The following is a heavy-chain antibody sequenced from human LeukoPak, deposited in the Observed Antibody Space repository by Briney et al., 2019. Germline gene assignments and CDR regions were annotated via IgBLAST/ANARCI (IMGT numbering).Heavy chain of an antibody. Sequence: GGSLRLSCVVSGFTLSDSYMNWLRQAPGKGLEYVSVLSSGGSTNYADSVKGRFTISRDNSKNTLYLQMNSLRADDTAVYYCAKQDIRSSGWYDWGQGTLVTVSS. CDR1: GFTLSDSY. D-gene: IGHD6-13*01. CDR2: LSSGGST. CDR3: AKQDIRSSGWYD. J-gene: IGHJ4*02. V-gene: IGHV3-53*01.